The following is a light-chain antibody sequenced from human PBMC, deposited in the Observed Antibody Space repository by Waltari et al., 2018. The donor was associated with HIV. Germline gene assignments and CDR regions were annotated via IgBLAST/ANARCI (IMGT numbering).Light chain of an antibody. J-gene: IGLJ2*01. CDR3: NSRDSPYVV. CDR1: SLRTSY. CDR2: GKN. V-gene: IGLV3-19*01. Sequence: SSELTQDPAVSVALGQTVRITCQGDSLRTSYTSWYQQKPGQAPVLVIYGKNSRPSGIPDRFSGSSSGNTASLTITGAQAEDEADYYCNSRDSPYVVFGGGTKLTVL.